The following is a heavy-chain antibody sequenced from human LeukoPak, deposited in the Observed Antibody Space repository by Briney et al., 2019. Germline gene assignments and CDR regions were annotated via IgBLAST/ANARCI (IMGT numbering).Heavy chain of an antibody. J-gene: IGHJ4*02. CDR3: ATYSHQLTRIDS. CDR1: GYIFTTYW. V-gene: IGHV5-51*01. CDR2: IYPGDSDT. Sequence: GESLKISCKSSGYIFTTYWIGWVRQMPGKGLEWMGVIYPGDSDTRYSPSFQGRVTISADKSISTAYLQWSTLTASDTAIYYCATYSHQLTRIDSWGQGTLVTVSS. D-gene: IGHD2-15*01.